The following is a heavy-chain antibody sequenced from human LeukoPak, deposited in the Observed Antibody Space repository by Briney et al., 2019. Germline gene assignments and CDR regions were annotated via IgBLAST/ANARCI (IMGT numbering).Heavy chain of an antibody. CDR1: GFTFSSYA. D-gene: IGHD1-26*01. Sequence: GGSLRLSCAASGFTFSSYAMSWVRQTPGKGLEWVSTISGSGGSTYYADSVKGRFTISRDNSKNTLYLQMNSLRAEDTAVYYCAKVVGATTRGYFDYWGQGTLVTVSS. CDR2: ISGSGGST. J-gene: IGHJ4*02. CDR3: AKVVGATTRGYFDY. V-gene: IGHV3-23*01.